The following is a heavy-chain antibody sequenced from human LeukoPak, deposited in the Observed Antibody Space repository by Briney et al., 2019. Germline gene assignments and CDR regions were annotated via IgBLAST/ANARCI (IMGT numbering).Heavy chain of an antibody. Sequence: GESLKISCKHSEYSFPNYCIGWVRQMPGKGLEWMGIIYPGDSDTRYSPSFQGQVTISADKSISTAYLQWSSLKASDTAMYYCARQREYYDSSGYYYGYDYWGQGTLVTVSS. V-gene: IGHV5-51*01. CDR3: ARQREYYDSSGYYYGYDY. CDR2: IYPGDSDT. J-gene: IGHJ4*02. D-gene: IGHD3-22*01. CDR1: EYSFPNYC.